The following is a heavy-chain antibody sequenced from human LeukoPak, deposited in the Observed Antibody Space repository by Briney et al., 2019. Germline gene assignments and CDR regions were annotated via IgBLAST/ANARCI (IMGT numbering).Heavy chain of an antibody. D-gene: IGHD5-12*01. CDR3: ARCSGYGYAKYNWFDP. CDR2: VYHSGST. Sequence: SETLSLTCTVSGYSISSGYFWGWIRQPPGKGLEWIGSVYHSGSTYYNPSLKSRVTISVDTSKNQFSLKLSSVTAADTAVYYCARCSGYGYAKYNWFDPWGQGTLVTVSS. V-gene: IGHV4-38-2*02. CDR1: GYSISSGYF. J-gene: IGHJ5*02.